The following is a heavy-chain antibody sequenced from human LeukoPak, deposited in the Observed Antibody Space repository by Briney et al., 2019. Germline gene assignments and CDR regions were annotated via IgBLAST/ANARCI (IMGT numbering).Heavy chain of an antibody. CDR1: VYTFTDYY. V-gene: IGHV1-2*04. CDR2: INPNSGDT. D-gene: IGHD3-22*01. Sequence: ASMTVSCKASVYTFTDYYMHWVRQAPGQGLEWMGWINPNSGDTKYAQKFQGWVTMTRDTSISTAYMELCRLTSDDTAVYYCASDRSYDKGPLAYSGQGTLVTVSP. CDR3: ASDRSYDKGPLAY. J-gene: IGHJ4*02.